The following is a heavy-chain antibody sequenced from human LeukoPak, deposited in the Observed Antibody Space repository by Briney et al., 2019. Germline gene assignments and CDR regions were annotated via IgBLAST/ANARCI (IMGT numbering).Heavy chain of an antibody. Sequence: PGGSLRLSCAASGFTFSSYWMSWVRQAPGKGLEWVANIKQDGSEKYCVDSVKGRFTISRDNAKNSLYLQMNSLRAEDTAVYYCARDVLGYCSGGSCYYFDYWGQGTLVTVSS. V-gene: IGHV3-7*01. CDR3: ARDVLGYCSGGSCYYFDY. CDR1: GFTFSSYW. J-gene: IGHJ4*02. D-gene: IGHD2-15*01. CDR2: IKQDGSEK.